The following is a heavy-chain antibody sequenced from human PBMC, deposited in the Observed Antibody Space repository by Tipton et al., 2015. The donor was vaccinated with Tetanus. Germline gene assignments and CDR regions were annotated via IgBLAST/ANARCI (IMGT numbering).Heavy chain of an antibody. D-gene: IGHD3-10*01. CDR2: ISESGDVT. J-gene: IGHJ4*02. V-gene: IGHV3-23*01. CDR1: GFTFRSYA. CDR3: ARRGLGQSYYFDY. Sequence: SLRLSCAASGFTFRSYAMSWVRQAPGKGLEWVSGISESGDVTHYAGSVRGRFTISRDNSKNTLYLQINSLGAEDTAMYYCARRGLGQSYYFDYWGQGTLVTVSS.